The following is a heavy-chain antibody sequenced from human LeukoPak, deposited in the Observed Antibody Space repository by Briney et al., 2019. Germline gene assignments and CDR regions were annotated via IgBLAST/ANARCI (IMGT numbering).Heavy chain of an antibody. J-gene: IGHJ4*02. V-gene: IGHV1-18*01. D-gene: IGHD2-15*01. Sequence: ASVKVSCKASGYTFTSYGISWVRQAPGQGLEWMGWISTYNGNTNYAQNLQGRVTLTTDTSTSTAYMEVRSLRSDDTAVYFCARAYSAWYVFDHWGQGTLVTVSS. CDR2: ISTYNGNT. CDR3: ARAYSAWYVFDH. CDR1: GYTFTSYG.